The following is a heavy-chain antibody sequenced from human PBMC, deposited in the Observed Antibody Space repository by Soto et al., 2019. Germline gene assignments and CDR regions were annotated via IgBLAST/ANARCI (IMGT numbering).Heavy chain of an antibody. Sequence: PGGSLRLSCATSGFTFANYAISWVRQAPGKGLEWVSGLGGRGGRTYYADSAKGRFTIARDDSKNTVYLQMNSLRVEDTALYYCVRLRSAYFTGFDFWGLGTLVTVSS. CDR1: GFTFANYA. V-gene: IGHV3-23*01. CDR2: LGGRGGRT. D-gene: IGHD3-3*01. CDR3: VRLRSAYFTGFDF. J-gene: IGHJ4*02.